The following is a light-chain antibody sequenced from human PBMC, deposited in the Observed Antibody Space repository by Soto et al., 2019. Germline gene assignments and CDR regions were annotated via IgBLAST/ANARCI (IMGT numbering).Light chain of an antibody. CDR2: KVS. CDR3: MQGAHWPLT. CDR1: QSLVYSDGDTY. J-gene: IGKJ4*01. V-gene: IGKV2-30*01. Sequence: DVVMTQSPLSLPVTLGQPASISCRSGQSLVYSDGDTYLSWFQQRPGQSPRRLIYKVSRRDSGVPDRCSGSGSGTDFTLKISRVEAEDVGVYYCMQGAHWPLTFGGGTKVEIK.